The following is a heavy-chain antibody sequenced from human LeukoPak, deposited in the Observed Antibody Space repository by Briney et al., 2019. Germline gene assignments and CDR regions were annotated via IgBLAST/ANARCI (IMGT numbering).Heavy chain of an antibody. D-gene: IGHD3-22*01. CDR1: GGTFSSYA. CDR2: IIPIFGTA. V-gene: IGHV1-69*05. J-gene: IGHJ4*02. Sequence: GASVKVSCKASGGTFSSYAISWERQAPGQGLEWMGGIIPIFGTANYAQKFQGRVTMTTDTSTSTAYMELRSLRSDDTAVYYCARDLSRYYDSSGPFDYWGQGTLVTVSS. CDR3: ARDLSRYYDSSGPFDY.